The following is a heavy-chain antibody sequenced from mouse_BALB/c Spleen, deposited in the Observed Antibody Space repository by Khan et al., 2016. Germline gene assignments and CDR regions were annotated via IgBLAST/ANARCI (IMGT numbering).Heavy chain of an antibody. J-gene: IGHJ4*01. V-gene: IGHV9-2-1*01. Sequence: QIQLVQSGPELKKPGETVKISCKASGYTFTDYSMHWVKQAPGKGLKWMGWINTETGEPTYADDFKGRFAFSLETSASTAYLQINNLKNEDTATYFCARSRGSSYDYYAMDYWGQGTSGTVSS. CDR1: GYTFTDYS. CDR3: ARSRGSSYDYYAMDY. D-gene: IGHD1-1*01. CDR2: INTETGEP.